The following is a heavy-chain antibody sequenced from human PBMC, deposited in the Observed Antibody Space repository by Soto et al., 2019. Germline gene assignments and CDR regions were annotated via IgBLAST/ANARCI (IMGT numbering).Heavy chain of an antibody. Sequence: HEHLVQSGAEVKRPGASLKVSCKASGYSFTGYYIHWVRQAPGQGLEWMGWINPDSGATNYAQNFRGRVTLHSDTSISTASMDLTSLTSDDTAVYYCARGDYGTGGYPFPYFDYWGQGTLVIVSS. CDR3: ARGDYGTGGYPFPYFDY. CDR1: GYSFTGYY. CDR2: INPDSGAT. D-gene: IGHD2-8*02. J-gene: IGHJ4*02. V-gene: IGHV1-2*02.